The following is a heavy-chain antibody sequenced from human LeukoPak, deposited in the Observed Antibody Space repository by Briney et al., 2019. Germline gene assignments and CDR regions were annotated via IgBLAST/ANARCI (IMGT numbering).Heavy chain of an antibody. D-gene: IGHD3-22*01. CDR1: GYTFTGYY. CDR2: INPNSGGT. V-gene: IGHV1-2*02. J-gene: IGHJ5*02. CDR3: ARDVYDSGSNNNWFDT. Sequence: ASVKVSCKASGYTFTGYYMDWVRQAPGQGLEWMGWINPNSGGTNYAQKFQGRVTMTRDTSIITAYMELSRLRSDDTAVYYCARDVYDSGSNNNWFDTWGQGTLVTVSS.